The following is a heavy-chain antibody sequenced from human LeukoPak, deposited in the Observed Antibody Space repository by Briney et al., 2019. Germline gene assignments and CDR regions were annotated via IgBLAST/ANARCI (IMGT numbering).Heavy chain of an antibody. J-gene: IGHJ6*02. V-gene: IGHV4-34*01. CDR1: GGSCSGYY. CDR3: ARGNYYGSGSYYKGVGMDV. Sequence: SETLSLTCAVYGGSCSGYYWSWIRQPPGKGLEWIGEINHSGSTNYNPSLKSRVTISVDTSKNQFSLKLSSVTAADTAVYYCARGNYYGSGSYYKGVGMDVWGQGTTVTVSS. CDR2: INHSGST. D-gene: IGHD3-10*01.